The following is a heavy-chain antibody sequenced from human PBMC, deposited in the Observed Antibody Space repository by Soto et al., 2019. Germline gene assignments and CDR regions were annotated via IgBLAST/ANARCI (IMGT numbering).Heavy chain of an antibody. J-gene: IGHJ4*02. Sequence: EVQLLESGGGLVQPGGSLRLSCAASGFTFSSYVINWVRQAPGKGLEWVSAISDSGGSTYYADSVKGRFTISRDNSKNTRYLQMNSLRDEDTAVYFCAKAKRIQVLCVFDYWGQGTPVTVSS. CDR2: ISDSGGST. D-gene: IGHD2-2*01. CDR1: GFTFSSYV. CDR3: AKAKRIQVLCVFDY. V-gene: IGHV3-23*01.